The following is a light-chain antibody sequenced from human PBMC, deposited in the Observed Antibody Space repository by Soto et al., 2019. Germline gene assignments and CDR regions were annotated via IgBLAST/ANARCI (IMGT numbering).Light chain of an antibody. J-gene: IGKJ1*01. Sequence: DIQMTQSPSSLSASVGDRVTITCRARQSISSYLNWYQQKPGKAPKLLIYAASSLQSGVPSRFSGSGSGTDFTLTISSLQPEDFATYYCQQSYSTPQLTFGQGTKVEIK. CDR1: QSISSY. V-gene: IGKV1-39*01. CDR3: QQSYSTPQLT. CDR2: AAS.